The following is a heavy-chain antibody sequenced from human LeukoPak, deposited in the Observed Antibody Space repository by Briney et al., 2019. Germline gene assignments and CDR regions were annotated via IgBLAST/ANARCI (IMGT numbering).Heavy chain of an antibody. J-gene: IGHJ6*03. Sequence: SETLSLTCAVNGGSFSGYCWNWIRQPPGKGLEWIGEINRVGNTDYNPSLKSRVTLSLDKSKNQFSLRLNSVTAADTAVYYCARGVEGDYSAQYYYYYMDVWGKGTTVTVSS. D-gene: IGHD4-17*01. V-gene: IGHV4-34*01. CDR2: INRVGNT. CDR3: ARGVEGDYSAQYYYYYMDV. CDR1: GGSFSGYC.